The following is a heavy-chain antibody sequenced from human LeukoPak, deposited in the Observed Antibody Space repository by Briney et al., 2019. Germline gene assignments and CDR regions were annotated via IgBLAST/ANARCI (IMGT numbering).Heavy chain of an antibody. CDR3: ARGSRQWLVLGGVDY. D-gene: IGHD6-19*01. Sequence: GGSLRLSCAASGFTFNDYYMSWIRQAPGKGLEWVSYMSSSGSTIYYADSVKGRFTISRDNAKNSLYLQMNSLRAEDTAAYYCARGSRQWLVLGGVDYWGQGTLVTVSS. CDR2: MSSSGSTI. CDR1: GFTFNDYY. J-gene: IGHJ4*02. V-gene: IGHV3-11*04.